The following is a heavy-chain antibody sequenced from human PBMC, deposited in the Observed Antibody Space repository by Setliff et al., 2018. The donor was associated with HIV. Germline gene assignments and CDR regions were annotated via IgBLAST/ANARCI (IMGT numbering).Heavy chain of an antibody. Sequence: SETLSLTCTVSGGSISSYYWSWIRQPPGKGLEWIGYIYPNGSPDYPSGNMVHNPSFRSRVTLSLDTSKNQFSLKLTSVTAADAAVYYCTGDYNSGSYRFDYWGQGTPVTVSS. D-gene: IGHD3-10*01. CDR3: TGDYNSGSYRFDY. CDR2: IYPNGSP. CDR1: GGSISSYY. V-gene: IGHV4-4*08. J-gene: IGHJ4*02.